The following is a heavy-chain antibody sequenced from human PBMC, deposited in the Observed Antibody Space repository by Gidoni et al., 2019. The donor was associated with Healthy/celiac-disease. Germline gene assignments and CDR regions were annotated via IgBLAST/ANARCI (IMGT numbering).Heavy chain of an antibody. CDR1: GFTFSSYA. CDR3: AKMGSGSSPSSYYYMDV. D-gene: IGHD3-10*01. Sequence: EVQLLESGGGLVQPGGSLRLSCEASGFTFSSYAMSWVRQAPGKGLEWVSAMSGSGGSTYYADSVKGRFTISRDNSKNTLYLQMNSLRAEDTAVYYCAKMGSGSSPSSYYYMDVWGKGTTVTVSS. V-gene: IGHV3-23*01. CDR2: MSGSGGST. J-gene: IGHJ6*03.